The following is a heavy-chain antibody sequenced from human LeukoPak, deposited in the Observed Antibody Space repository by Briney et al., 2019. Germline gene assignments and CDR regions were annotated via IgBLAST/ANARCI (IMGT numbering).Heavy chain of an antibody. J-gene: IGHJ4*02. CDR1: GGSISSYY. V-gene: IGHV4-59*01. CDR3: ARHSSGWYPDY. CDR2: IYYSGST. D-gene: IGHD6-19*01. Sequence: PSETLSLTCTVSGGSISSYYWSWIRQPPGKGLEWIGYIYYSGSTNYNPSLKSRITISVDTSKNQFSLKLSSVTAADTAVYYCARHSSGWYPDYWGQGTLVTVSS.